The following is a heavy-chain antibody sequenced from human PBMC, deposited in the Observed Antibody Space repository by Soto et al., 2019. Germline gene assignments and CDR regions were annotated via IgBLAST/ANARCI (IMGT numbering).Heavy chain of an antibody. CDR3: AKGEMATIRNSFDT. CDR2: LSRSGGAT. D-gene: IGHD5-12*01. V-gene: IGHV3-23*01. CDR1: AFSLTSCS. J-gene: IGHJ5*02. Sequence: PGGSLRLSCVTSAFSLTSCSMSWVRQTPGKGLEWVSALSRSGGATYYADSVKGRFTISRDTSTNTLYLQMSNLRAEDTAIYYCAKGEMATIRNSFDTWGKGPLVTVSS.